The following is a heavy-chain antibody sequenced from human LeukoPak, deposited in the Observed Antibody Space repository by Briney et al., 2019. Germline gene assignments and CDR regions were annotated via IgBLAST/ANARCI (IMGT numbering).Heavy chain of an antibody. CDR1: GGTFSSYA. V-gene: IGHV1-69*05. CDR3: ASNPYYYGSGSYYSPKGVYNWFDR. CDR2: IISIFGTE. J-gene: IGHJ5*02. Sequence: SVKVSCKASGGTFSSYAISGVRHPPREELEWMGGIISIFGTENNAQQFYGRVTITTDESTSTAYRELSSLRSEDTAVYYCASNPYYYGSGSYYSPKGVYNWFDRWGQGTLVTVSS. D-gene: IGHD3-10*01.